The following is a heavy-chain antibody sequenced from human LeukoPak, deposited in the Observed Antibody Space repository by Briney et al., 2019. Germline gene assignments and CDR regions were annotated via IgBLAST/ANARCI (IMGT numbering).Heavy chain of an antibody. V-gene: IGHV1-46*01. Sequence: ASVKVSCKASGYTFTSYYMHWVRQAPGQGLEWMGIINPSGGSTSYAQKFQGRVTMTRDTSTSTVHMELSSLRSEDTAVYYCASTATFQASVYYYGMDVWGQGTTVTVSS. D-gene: IGHD5-18*01. CDR2: INPSGGST. J-gene: IGHJ6*02. CDR1: GYTFTSYY. CDR3: ASTATFQASVYYYGMDV.